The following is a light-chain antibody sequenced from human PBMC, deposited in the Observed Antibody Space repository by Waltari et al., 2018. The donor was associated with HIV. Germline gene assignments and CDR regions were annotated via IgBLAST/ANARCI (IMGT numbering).Light chain of an antibody. Sequence: QSVLTQPPSASGTPGQRLPIPCSGSSANIGSNTVNWYPQLPGTAPKPLIYNNNLRPSGVPDRFSGSKSGTSASLAISGLQSEDEADYYCAAWDDSLLYVFGTGTKVTVL. J-gene: IGLJ1*01. V-gene: IGLV1-44*01. CDR2: NNN. CDR1: SANIGSNT. CDR3: AAWDDSLLYV.